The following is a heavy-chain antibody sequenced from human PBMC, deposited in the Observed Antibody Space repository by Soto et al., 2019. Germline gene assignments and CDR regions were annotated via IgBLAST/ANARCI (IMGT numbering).Heavy chain of an antibody. CDR1: GYTFTHYY. Sequence: QVQLVQSGAEVRKPGASVKVSCRTSGYTFTHYYVHWVRQAPGQGLEWLGIINPASGSTNYTHEFQCRTTLTMHTSTTTASMEPRGLRAEDRVIFYCARDLAAGDHWGQGNLVTVSS. CDR3: ARDLAAGDH. CDR2: INPASGST. D-gene: IGHD6-13*01. V-gene: IGHV1-46*01. J-gene: IGHJ4*02.